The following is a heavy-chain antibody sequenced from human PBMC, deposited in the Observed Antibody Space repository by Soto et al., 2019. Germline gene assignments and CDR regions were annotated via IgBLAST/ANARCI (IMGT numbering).Heavy chain of an antibody. Sequence: SETLSLTCTVSGGSISSSSYYWGWIRQPPGKGLEWIGSIYYSGSTYYNPSLKSRVTISVDTSKNQFSLKLSSVTAADTAVYNCARGYYSSGPTLLFDYWGQGTLVTVSS. CDR3: ARGYYSSGPTLLFDY. CDR2: IYYSGST. V-gene: IGHV4-39*01. J-gene: IGHJ4*02. CDR1: GGSISSSSYY. D-gene: IGHD6-19*01.